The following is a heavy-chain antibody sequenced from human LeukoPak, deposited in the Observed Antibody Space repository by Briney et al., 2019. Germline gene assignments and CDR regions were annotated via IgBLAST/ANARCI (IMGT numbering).Heavy chain of an antibody. CDR2: VSYIGST. J-gene: IGHJ3*02. D-gene: IGHD4-17*01. Sequence: PSETLSLTCAVSADSFSSHYWTWIRQPPGKGLEWIGYVSYIGSTNYNPSLKSRVTISIDTSKNQFSLKLSSVTAADTAVYYCARHLVTVTKGFDIWGQGTMVSVSS. V-gene: IGHV4-59*11. CDR3: ARHLVTVTKGFDI. CDR1: ADSFSSHY.